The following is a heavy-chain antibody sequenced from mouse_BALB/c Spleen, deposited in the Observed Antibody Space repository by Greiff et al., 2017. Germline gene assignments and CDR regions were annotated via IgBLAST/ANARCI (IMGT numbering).Heavy chain of an antibody. J-gene: IGHJ4*01. Sequence: VQLKQSGPGLVKPSQSLSLTCTVTGYSITSDYAWNWIRQFPGNKLEWMGYISYSGSTSYNPSLKSRISITRDTSKNQFFLQLNSVTTEDTATYYCARSPPSYYDYDGYAMDYWGQGTSVTVSS. CDR1: GYSITSDYA. CDR2: ISYSGST. V-gene: IGHV3-2*02. D-gene: IGHD2-4*01. CDR3: ARSPPSYYDYDGYAMDY.